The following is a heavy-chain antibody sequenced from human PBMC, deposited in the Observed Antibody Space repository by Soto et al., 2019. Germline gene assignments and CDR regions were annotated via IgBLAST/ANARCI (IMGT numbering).Heavy chain of an antibody. CDR2: IIPMLGIR. D-gene: IGHD2-21*01. J-gene: IGHJ3*02. CDR3: TIGSWSGEGFEI. Sequence: QVQLVQSGAEVKKPGSSVKVSCKDSGGTFSTYSMFWVRQAPGQGLEWMGRIIPMLGIRNYAQRVPDRVTITADKPTATAHMELSSLRSEETALYYWTIGSWSGEGFEIWGQGTRVTAS. CDR1: GGTFSTYS. V-gene: IGHV1-69*02.